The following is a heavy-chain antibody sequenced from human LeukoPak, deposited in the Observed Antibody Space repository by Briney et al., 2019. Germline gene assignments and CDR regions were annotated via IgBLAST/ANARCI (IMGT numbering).Heavy chain of an antibody. D-gene: IGHD3-3*01. J-gene: IGHJ6*02. CDR1: GGSISSYY. Sequence: SEPLSLTCTVSGGSISSYYWSWIRQPPGKGLEWIGYIYYSGSTNYNPSLKSRVTISVDTSKNQFSLKLSSATAADTAVYYCARAYDFWSGYDYGMDVWGQGTTVTVSS. CDR2: IYYSGST. V-gene: IGHV4-59*01. CDR3: ARAYDFWSGYDYGMDV.